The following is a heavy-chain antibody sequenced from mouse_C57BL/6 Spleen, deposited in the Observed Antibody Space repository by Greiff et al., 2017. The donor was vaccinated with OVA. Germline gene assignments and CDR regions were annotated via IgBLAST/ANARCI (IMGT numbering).Heavy chain of an antibody. CDR3: ARTGEYDVYFDY. CDR2: IYPGDGDT. V-gene: IGHV1-80*01. Sequence: VQLQQSGAELVKPGASVKISCKASGYAFSSYWMNWVKQRPGKGLEWIGQIYPGDGDTNYNGKFKGKATLTADKSSSTAYMQLSSLTSEDSAVYFCARTGEYDVYFDYWGQGTTLTVSS. J-gene: IGHJ2*01. CDR1: GYAFSSYW. D-gene: IGHD2-14*01.